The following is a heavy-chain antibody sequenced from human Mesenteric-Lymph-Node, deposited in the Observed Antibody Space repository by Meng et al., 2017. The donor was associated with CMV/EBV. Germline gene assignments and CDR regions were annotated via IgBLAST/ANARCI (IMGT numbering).Heavy chain of an antibody. D-gene: IGHD1-20*01. CDR1: GFTVSSHY. V-gene: IGHV3-66*02. CDR2: IYSAGST. J-gene: IGHJ4*02. Sequence: GESLKISCAVSGFTVSSHYINWVRQAPGKGLEWVSVIYSAGSTYFADSVKGRFTISRDNSKNTVYLQMNSLRAEDTAVYYCAREGYNWSGFDHWGQGTLVTVSS. CDR3: AREGYNWSGFDH.